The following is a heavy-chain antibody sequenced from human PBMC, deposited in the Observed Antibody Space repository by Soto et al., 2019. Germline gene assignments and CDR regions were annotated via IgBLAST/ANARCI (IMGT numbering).Heavy chain of an antibody. D-gene: IGHD2-21*01. J-gene: IGHJ6*02. V-gene: IGHV3-74*01. CDR1: GFTFSSFW. Sequence: HPGGSLRLSCAASGFTFSSFWMHWVRQSPGKGLVWVSRINNDGSSTAYADSVKGRFTISRGNAKSTLYLQVTSLRAEDTAVYYCARDPLIGNTDYGLDVWGQGTTVTVSS. CDR3: ARDPLIGNTDYGLDV. CDR2: INNDGSST.